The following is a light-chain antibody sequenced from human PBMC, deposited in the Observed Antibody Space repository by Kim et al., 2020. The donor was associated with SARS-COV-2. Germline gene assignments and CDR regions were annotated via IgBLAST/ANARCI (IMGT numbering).Light chain of an antibody. CDR1: QTMSSNF. CDR2: AAS. CDR3: KQCGNARWK. Sequence: EIVLTQSPGTLSLSPGERATLSCRASQTMSSNFLAWYQQKPGQAPRLLIYAASKRATGIPDRFSGSGSGTDFTLTISRLDPEDFAVYYCKQCGNARWKFGQGAKVDIK. J-gene: IGKJ1*01. V-gene: IGKV3-20*01.